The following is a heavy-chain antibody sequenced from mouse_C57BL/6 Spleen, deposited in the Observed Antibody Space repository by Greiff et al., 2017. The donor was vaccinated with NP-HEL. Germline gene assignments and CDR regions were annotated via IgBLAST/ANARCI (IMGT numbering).Heavy chain of an antibody. J-gene: IGHJ3*01. V-gene: IGHV1-42*01. CDR1: GYSFTGYY. D-gene: IGHD4-1*01. CDR3: ARYGTDWFAY. Sequence: EVQLQQSGPELVKPGASVKISCKASGYSFTGYYMNWVKQSPEKSLEWIGEINPSTGGTTYNQKFKAKATLTVDKSSSTAYMQLKSLTSEDSAVYYCARYGTDWFAYWGQGTLVTVSA. CDR2: INPSTGGT.